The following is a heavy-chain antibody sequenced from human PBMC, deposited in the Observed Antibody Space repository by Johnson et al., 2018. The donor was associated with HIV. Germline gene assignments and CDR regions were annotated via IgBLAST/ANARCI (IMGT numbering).Heavy chain of an antibody. CDR2: IDWNGGST. CDR3: ARGRDSTGDGGAFDI. D-gene: IGHD7-27*01. Sequence: VQLVESGGGLVQPGGSLRLSCAASGFTVSSNYMSWVRQAPGKGLEWVSGIDWNGGSTGYADSVKGRFTISRDNAKNSLYLQMNSLRAEDTAVYYCARGRDSTGDGGAFDIWGQGIMVAVSS. V-gene: IGHV3-20*04. CDR1: GFTVSSNY. J-gene: IGHJ3*02.